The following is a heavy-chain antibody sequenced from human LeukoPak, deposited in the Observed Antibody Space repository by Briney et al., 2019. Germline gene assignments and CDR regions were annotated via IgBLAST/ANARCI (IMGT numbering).Heavy chain of an antibody. D-gene: IGHD3-10*01. Sequence: GSLRLSCAASGFTFSSYWMHWVRQAPGKGLVWIGEINHSGSTNYNPYLKSRVTISVDTSKNQFSLKLSSVTAADTAVYYCAGVRGYYGSGGWGQGTLVTVSS. CDR1: GFTFSSYW. J-gene: IGHJ4*02. CDR2: INHSGST. V-gene: IGHV4-34*08. CDR3: AGVRGYYGSGG.